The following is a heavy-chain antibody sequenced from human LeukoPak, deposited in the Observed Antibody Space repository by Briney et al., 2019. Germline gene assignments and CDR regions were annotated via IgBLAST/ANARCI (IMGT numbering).Heavy chain of an antibody. CDR2: IYYSGSI. D-gene: IGHD4-11*01. CDR3: ARPHSNYPNSYMDV. CDR1: GGSISSSSYY. Sequence: SETLSLTCTVSGGSISSSSYYWGWIRQPPGKGLEWIGSIYYSGSIYYNPSLKSRVTISVDTSKNQFSLKLSSVTAADTAVYYCARPHSNYPNSYMDVWGKGTTVTVSS. V-gene: IGHV4-39*07. J-gene: IGHJ6*03.